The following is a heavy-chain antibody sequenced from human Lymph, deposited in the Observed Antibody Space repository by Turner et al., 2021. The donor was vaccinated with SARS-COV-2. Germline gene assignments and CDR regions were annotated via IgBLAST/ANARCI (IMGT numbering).Heavy chain of an antibody. V-gene: IGHV3-7*01. CDR3: ARMGSSSWYFDY. Sequence: EVQLVESGGGLVQPGGSLRLSCAASGFTFSHYWMSWVRQAPGKGLEWVANIKQDGSEKYYVDSVKGRFTISRDNAKNSLFLQMNSLRAEDTAVYYCARMGSSSWYFDYWGQGTLVTVSS. CDR1: GFTFSHYW. J-gene: IGHJ4*02. CDR2: IKQDGSEK. D-gene: IGHD1-26*01.